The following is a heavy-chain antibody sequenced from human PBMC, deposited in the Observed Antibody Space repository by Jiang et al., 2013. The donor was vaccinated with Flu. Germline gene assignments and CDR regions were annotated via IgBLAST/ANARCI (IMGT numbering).Heavy chain of an antibody. CDR2: ISPYTGNA. J-gene: IGHJ4*02. CDR3: ARRGNYGDYDPFDY. CDR1: GYSFTSHG. D-gene: IGHD4-17*01. V-gene: IGHV1-18*01. Sequence: GAEVKKPGASVKVSCKASGYSFTSHGLNWVRQAPGQGLEWMGRISPYTGNANYAEKFQGRVTMTTDTSTSTAYMELRSLTSDDTAIYYCARRGNYGDYDPFDYWGQGTLVTVSS.